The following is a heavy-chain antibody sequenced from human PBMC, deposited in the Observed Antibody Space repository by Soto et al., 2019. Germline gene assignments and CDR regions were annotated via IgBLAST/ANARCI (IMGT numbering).Heavy chain of an antibody. J-gene: IGHJ4*02. CDR2: ISYDGSNK. CDR1: GFTFSSYA. V-gene: IGHV3-30-3*01. D-gene: IGHD1-26*01. Sequence: QVQLVESGGGVVQPGRSLRLSCAASGFTFSSYAMHWVRQAPGKGLEWVAVISYDGSNKYYADSVKGRFTISRDNSKNTLYLRMNSLRAEDTAVYYCSTLAWGVGATGFDYWGQGTLVTVSS. CDR3: STLAWGVGATGFDY.